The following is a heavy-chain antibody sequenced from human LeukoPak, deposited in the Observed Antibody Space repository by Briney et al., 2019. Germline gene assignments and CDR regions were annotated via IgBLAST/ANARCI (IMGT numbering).Heavy chain of an antibody. CDR2: ISYDGSNK. J-gene: IGHJ4*02. V-gene: IGHV3-30-3*01. CDR1: GFTFSSYA. Sequence: GGSLRLSCAASGFTFSSYAMHWVRQAPGKGLEWVAVISYDGSNKYYADSVKGRFTISRDNSKNTLYLQMNSLRAEDTAVYYCARAFLSPGDYNHLDYWGQGTLVTVSS. CDR3: ARAFLSPGDYNHLDY. D-gene: IGHD3-10*01.